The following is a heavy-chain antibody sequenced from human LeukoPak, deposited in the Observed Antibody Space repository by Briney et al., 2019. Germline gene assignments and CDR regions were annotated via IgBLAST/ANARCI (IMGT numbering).Heavy chain of an antibody. J-gene: IGHJ1*01. Sequence: PSETLSLTCAVYGGSFSGYYWSWIRQPPGKGLEWIGGINHSGNTNYNPSLKSRVTISVDTSKNQFSLKLSSVTAADTAVYYCASNYYDSSGYYLEYFQHWGQGTLVTVSS. CDR2: INHSGNT. D-gene: IGHD3-22*01. CDR1: GGSFSGYY. CDR3: ASNYYDSSGYYLEYFQH. V-gene: IGHV4-34*01.